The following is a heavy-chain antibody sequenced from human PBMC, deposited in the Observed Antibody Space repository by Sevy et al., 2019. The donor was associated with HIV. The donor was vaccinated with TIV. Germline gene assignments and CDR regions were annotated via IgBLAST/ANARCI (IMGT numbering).Heavy chain of an antibody. CDR1: GFTFSSYW. V-gene: IGHV3-7*01. CDR3: ARERSNCSGGSCYGNYYGMDV. D-gene: IGHD2-15*01. CDR2: IKQDGSEK. Sequence: GGSLRLSCAASGFTFSSYWMSWVRQAPGKGLEWVANIKQDGSEKYYVDSVKGRFTISRDNAKNSLYLQMNSLRAEDTAVYYCARERSNCSGGSCYGNYYGMDVWGQGTTVTVSS. J-gene: IGHJ6*02.